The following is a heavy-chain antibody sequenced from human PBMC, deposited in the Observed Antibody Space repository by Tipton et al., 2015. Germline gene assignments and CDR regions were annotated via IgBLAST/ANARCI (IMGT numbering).Heavy chain of an antibody. Sequence: TLSLTCTVSGGSISSHYWSWIRQSPGKGLEWIGYISYSGTTNYNPSLNSRVTISVDTSKNQFLLRMTPVTAADTAVYYCARIRGRYVLDHWGQGTLVTVSS. V-gene: IGHV4-59*11. CDR1: GGSISSHY. J-gene: IGHJ4*02. D-gene: IGHD3-16*01. CDR3: ARIRGRYVLDH. CDR2: ISYSGTT.